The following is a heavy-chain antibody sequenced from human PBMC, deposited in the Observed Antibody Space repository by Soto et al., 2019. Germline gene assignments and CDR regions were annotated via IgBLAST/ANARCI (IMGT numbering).Heavy chain of an antibody. CDR1: GFTFSSYA. J-gene: IGHJ3*02. Sequence: GGSLRLSCAASGFTFSSYAMHWVRQAPGKGLEWVAVISYDGSNKYYADSVKGRFTISRDNSKNTLYLQMNSLRAEDTAVYYCARVATVTTFLDAFDIWGQGTMVTVSS. CDR3: ARVATVTTFLDAFDI. D-gene: IGHD4-17*01. CDR2: ISYDGSNK. V-gene: IGHV3-30-3*01.